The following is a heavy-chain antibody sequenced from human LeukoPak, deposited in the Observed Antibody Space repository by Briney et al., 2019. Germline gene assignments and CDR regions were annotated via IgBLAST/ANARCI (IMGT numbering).Heavy chain of an antibody. V-gene: IGHV1-2*02. CDR3: ARDLNRFGVYSSGFRKDDY. CDR1: GYTFTGYY. Sequence: ASVRVSCKASGYTFTGYYMHWVRQAPGQGLEWMGWINPNSGGTNYAQKFQGRVTMTRDTSISTAYMELSRLRSDDTAVYYCARDLNRFGVYSSGFRKDDYWGQGTLVTVSS. J-gene: IGHJ4*02. CDR2: INPNSGGT. D-gene: IGHD6-19*01.